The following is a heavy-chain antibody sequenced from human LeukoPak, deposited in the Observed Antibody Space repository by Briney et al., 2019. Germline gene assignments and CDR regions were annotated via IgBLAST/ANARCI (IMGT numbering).Heavy chain of an antibody. CDR2: ISGSGGST. CDR3: AKGPGYSSSWYAIYFQH. J-gene: IGHJ1*01. V-gene: IGHV3-23*01. D-gene: IGHD6-13*01. CDR1: GFTFSSYA. Sequence: GGSLRLSCAASGFTFSSYAMSWVRQAPGKGLEWVSAISGSGGSTYYADSVKGRFTISRDNSKNTLYLQMNSLRAEDTAVYYCAKGPGYSSSWYAIYFQHWGQGTLVTVSS.